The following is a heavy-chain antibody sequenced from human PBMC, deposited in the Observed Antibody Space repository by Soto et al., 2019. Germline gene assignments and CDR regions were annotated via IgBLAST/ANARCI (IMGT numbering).Heavy chain of an antibody. CDR3: ARGVESYYYVMDV. J-gene: IGHJ6*02. CDR2: ISVYNGTT. D-gene: IGHD3-3*01. V-gene: IGHV1-18*01. CDR1: FRGYC. Sequence: FRGYCIGWLLLKKGQGLEWMGWISVYNGTTTYAQKLQGRVTMTTDTSTSTAYMELRSLRSDDTAVYYCARGVESYYYVMDVWGQGTTVTAP.